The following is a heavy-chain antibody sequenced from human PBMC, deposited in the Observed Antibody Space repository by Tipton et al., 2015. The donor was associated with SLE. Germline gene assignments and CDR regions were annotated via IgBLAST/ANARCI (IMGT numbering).Heavy chain of an antibody. CDR2: IYYSGST. V-gene: IGHV4-38-2*02. CDR3: ARDSAYYDFWSGYYPSWFDP. D-gene: IGHD3-3*01. J-gene: IGHJ5*02. CDR1: GYSISSGYY. Sequence: TLSLTCAVSGYSISSGYYWGWIRQPPGKGLEWIGSIYYSGSTYYNPSLKSRVTISVDTSKNQFSLKLTPVTAADTAVYYCARDSAYYDFWSGYYPSWFDPWGQGTLVTVSS.